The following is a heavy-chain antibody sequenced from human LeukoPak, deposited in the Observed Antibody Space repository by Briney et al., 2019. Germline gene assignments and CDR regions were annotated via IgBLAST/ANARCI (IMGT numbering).Heavy chain of an antibody. CDR3: ARDRSSSWYGGRSLMDV. V-gene: IGHV1-3*03. D-gene: IGHD6-13*01. CDR2: INAGNGNT. CDR1: GYTFTIYA. Sequence: GASVKVSFKASGYTFTIYAMHWVRQAPGQRLEWMGWINAGNGNTKYSQEFQGRVTITRDTSASTAYMELSSLRSEDMAVYYCARDRSSSWYGGRSLMDVWGKGTTVTVSS. J-gene: IGHJ6*03.